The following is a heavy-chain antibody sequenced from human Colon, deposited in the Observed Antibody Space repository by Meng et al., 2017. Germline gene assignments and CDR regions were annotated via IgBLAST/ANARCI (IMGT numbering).Heavy chain of an antibody. CDR3: ARYYYNSGDNWFDP. Sequence: SETLSLTCTVSGYSISSGYSWVWILQPPGKGLEWIATINHSGSTYYNPSLKSRVTISVDTSQNQFSLKLSSVTAADTAVYYCARYYYNSGDNWFDPWGQGTLVTVSS. D-gene: IGHD3-10*01. CDR2: INHSGST. CDR1: GYSISSGYS. V-gene: IGHV4-38-2*02. J-gene: IGHJ5*02.